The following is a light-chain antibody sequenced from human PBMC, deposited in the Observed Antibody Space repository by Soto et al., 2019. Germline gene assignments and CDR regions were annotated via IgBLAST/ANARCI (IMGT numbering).Light chain of an antibody. J-gene: IGKJ5*01. CDR2: DAS. Sequence: EIVLTQSPATLSLSPGERATLSCRASRSVSRYLAWYQQKPGQAPRLLIYDASNRATGIPARFSGSGSGTDFTLTISSLEPEDFAVYYCQQRSNWPPITFGKGTRLEIK. CDR3: QQRSNWPPIT. V-gene: IGKV3-11*01. CDR1: RSVSRY.